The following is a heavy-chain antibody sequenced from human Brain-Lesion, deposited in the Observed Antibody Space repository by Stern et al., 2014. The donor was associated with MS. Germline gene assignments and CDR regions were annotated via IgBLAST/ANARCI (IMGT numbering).Heavy chain of an antibody. V-gene: IGHV1-24*01. CDR1: GYTLTELS. J-gene: IGHJ4*02. D-gene: IGHD1-26*01. CDR2: FGPEDGET. Sequence: VQLVQSRAAVKKPGASVKVSCKVSGYTLTELSMHWVRQAPSKGLEWMGGFGPEDGETIYAQKFQGRVTMTEDTSTDTAYMELSSLRSEDTAVYYCATLSPGAGGNYYRHFDYWGQGTLVTVSS. CDR3: ATLSPGAGGNYYRHFDY.